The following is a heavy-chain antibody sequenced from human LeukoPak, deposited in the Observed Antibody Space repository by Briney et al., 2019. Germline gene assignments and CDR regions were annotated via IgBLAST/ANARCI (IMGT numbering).Heavy chain of an antibody. J-gene: IGHJ4*02. Sequence: GSLRLSCAASGFTFSSYAMSWVRQAPGKGLAWVSAISGTGDSTYYADSVKGRFTISRDNSKNMLYLQMNSLRAEDTAVYYCAKGSRSNGYYFDYWGQGTLVTVSS. V-gene: IGHV3-23*01. CDR1: GFTFSSYA. CDR2: ISGTGDST. CDR3: AKGSRSNGYYFDY. D-gene: IGHD6-6*01.